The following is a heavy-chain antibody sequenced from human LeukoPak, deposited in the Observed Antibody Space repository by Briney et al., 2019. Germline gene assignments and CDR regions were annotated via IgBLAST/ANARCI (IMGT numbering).Heavy chain of an antibody. V-gene: IGHV1-2*02. J-gene: IGHJ6*02. CDR2: INPNSGGT. CDR1: GYTFTGYY. D-gene: IGHD4-17*01. Sequence: ASVKVSCKASGYTFTGYYMHWVRQAPGQGLEWMGWINPNSGGTNYAQKFQGRVTMTRNTSISTAYMELSSLRSEDTAVYYCARGQGDYGDYAYYYYYYGMDVWGQGTTVTVSS. CDR3: ARGQGDYGDYAYYYYYYGMDV.